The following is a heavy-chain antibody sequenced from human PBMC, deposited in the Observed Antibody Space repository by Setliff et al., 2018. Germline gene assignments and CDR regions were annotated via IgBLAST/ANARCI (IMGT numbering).Heavy chain of an antibody. Sequence: SETLSLTCTVSGGSIGSSSYYWGWFRQPPGKGLEWIGSVNYSGTSYYNPSLKSRVTTSVDTSKNQFSLKLSSVTAADTAVYYCARHVGSRGRGYNYYYYYMDVWGKGTTVTVSS. CDR2: VNYSGTS. CDR3: ARHVGSRGRGYNYYYYYMDV. CDR1: GGSIGSSSYY. V-gene: IGHV4-39*01. J-gene: IGHJ6*03. D-gene: IGHD3-10*01.